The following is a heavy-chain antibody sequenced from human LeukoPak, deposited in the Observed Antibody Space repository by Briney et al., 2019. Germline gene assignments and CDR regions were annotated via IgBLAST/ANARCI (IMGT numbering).Heavy chain of an antibody. CDR2: IYHSGST. CDR1: GGSISSGGYY. V-gene: IGHV4-30-2*01. J-gene: IGHJ4*02. D-gene: IGHD3-3*01. Sequence: PSETLSLTCTVSGGSISSGGYYWSWIRQPPGKGLEWIGYIYHSGSTYYNPSLKSRVTISVDRSKNQFSLKLSSVTAADTAVYYCARDPLAIFGVVYWDQGTLVTVSS. CDR3: ARDPLAIFGVVY.